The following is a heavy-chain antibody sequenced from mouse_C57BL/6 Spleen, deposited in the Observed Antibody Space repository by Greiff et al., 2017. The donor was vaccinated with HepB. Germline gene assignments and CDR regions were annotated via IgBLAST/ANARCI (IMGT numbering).Heavy chain of an antibody. Sequence: EVQLVESGPELVKPGASVKISCKASGYSFTGYYMNWVKQSPEKSLEWIGEINPSTGGTTYNQKFKAKATLTVDKSSSTAYMQLKSLTSEDSAVYYCARKYGYDDGYFDYWGQGTTLTVSS. D-gene: IGHD2-2*01. J-gene: IGHJ2*01. CDR3: ARKYGYDDGYFDY. CDR1: GYSFTGYY. V-gene: IGHV1-42*01. CDR2: INPSTGGT.